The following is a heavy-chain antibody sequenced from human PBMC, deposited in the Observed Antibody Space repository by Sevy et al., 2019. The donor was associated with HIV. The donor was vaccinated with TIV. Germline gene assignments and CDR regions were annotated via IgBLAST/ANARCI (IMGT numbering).Heavy chain of an antibody. V-gene: IGHV3-15*01. D-gene: IGHD3-3*01. Sequence: GGSLRLSCVASGFTFSNAWMSWVRQAPGKGLEWVGRIKSKTDGGTTDYAAPVKGRFTISRDDSKNTLYLQMNSLKTEDTAVYYCTTQTEYYDFWSGYWLLDYWGQGTLVTVSS. CDR2: IKSKTDGGTT. J-gene: IGHJ4*02. CDR3: TTQTEYYDFWSGYWLLDY. CDR1: GFTFSNAW.